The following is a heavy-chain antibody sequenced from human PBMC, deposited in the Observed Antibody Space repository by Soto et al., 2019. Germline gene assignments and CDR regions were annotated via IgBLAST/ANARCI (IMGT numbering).Heavy chain of an antibody. CDR2: ISSSSSYT. CDR1: GFTFSDYY. J-gene: IGHJ4*02. CDR3: XXXFLAAAGTPYFDY. D-gene: IGHD6-13*01. Sequence: SGGSLRLSCAASGFTFSDYYVSWIRQAPGKGLEWVSYISSSSSYTNYXXXXXXXXXXXXXXXXNSLYLQMNSLRAEDTAVYYCXXXFLAAAGTPYFDYWGQGTLVTVSS. V-gene: IGHV3-11*06.